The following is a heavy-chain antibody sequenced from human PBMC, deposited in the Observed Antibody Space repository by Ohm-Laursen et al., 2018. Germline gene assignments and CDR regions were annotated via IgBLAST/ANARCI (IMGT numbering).Heavy chain of an antibody. CDR3: ARGRRTTGWPYFDN. CDR1: GDSLSSGPEN. V-gene: IGHV4-61*01. Sequence: PGTLSLTCTVSGDSLSSGPENWSWIRQPPGQGLEYIGFIYSGGNTNYNPSLKNRVTMSVDTSKNQFSLKLNSVTAADTAVYYCARGRRTTGWPYFDNWGPGTLVIVSP. CDR2: IYSGGNT. D-gene: IGHD1-1*01. J-gene: IGHJ4*02.